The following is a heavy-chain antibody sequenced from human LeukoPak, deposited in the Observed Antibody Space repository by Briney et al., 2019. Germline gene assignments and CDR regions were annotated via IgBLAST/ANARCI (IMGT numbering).Heavy chain of an antibody. CDR2: IKQDGSKT. CDR3: VTKEPSTSGWSY. J-gene: IGHJ4*02. D-gene: IGHD6-19*01. V-gene: IGHV3-7*01. CDR1: GFPFSTYW. Sequence: PGGSLRLSCAASGFPFSTYWMTWVRQAPGKGLEWVANIKQDGSKTYYADSVKGRFTIARDNAENSVYLQMNDLRAEDTGVYYCVTKEPSTSGWSYWGQGTLVTVSS.